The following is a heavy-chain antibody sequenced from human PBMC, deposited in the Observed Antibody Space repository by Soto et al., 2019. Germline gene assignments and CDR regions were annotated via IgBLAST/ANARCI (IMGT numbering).Heavy chain of an antibody. D-gene: IGHD2-2*01. CDR1: GFTFSTHS. V-gene: IGHV3-48*01. J-gene: IGHJ4*02. CDR3: VGEVGFQLIY. Sequence: WGSLRLSCAASGFTFSTHSMNWVRQAPGKGLEWISYITSSSVTMYADSVKGRFTISRDNAKNSLYLQMNSLRAEDTAVYFCVGEVGFQLIYWGQGTLVTVSS. CDR2: ITSSSVTM.